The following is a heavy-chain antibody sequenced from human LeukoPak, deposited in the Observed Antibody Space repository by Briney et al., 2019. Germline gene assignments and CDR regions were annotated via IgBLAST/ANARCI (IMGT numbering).Heavy chain of an antibody. D-gene: IGHD5-24*01. Sequence: PSETLSLTCTVSGGSISSSSYYWGWIRQPPGKGLEWIGSIYYSGSTYYNPSLKSRVTISVDTSKNQFSLKLSSVTAADTAVYYCARAPQRWLQPFDYWGQGTLVTVSS. J-gene: IGHJ4*02. CDR2: IYYSGST. V-gene: IGHV4-39*07. CDR1: GGSISSSSYY. CDR3: ARAPQRWLQPFDY.